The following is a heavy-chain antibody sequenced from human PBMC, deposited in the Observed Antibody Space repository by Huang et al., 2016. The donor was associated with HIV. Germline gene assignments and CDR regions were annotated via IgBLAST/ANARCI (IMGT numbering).Heavy chain of an antibody. CDR2: IYPGDSDT. V-gene: IGHV5-51*03. Sequence: EVQLVQSGAEVKKPGESLKISCKGSGFSFTNYWLGWVRQMPGKGLEWMGIIYPGDSDTTYSPSFRGQVTISADKSINTAYRQWNSLKASDSAMYYCARPLLGYSNGYYFDYWGQGTLVTVSS. D-gene: IGHD5-18*01. J-gene: IGHJ4*02. CDR1: GFSFTNYW. CDR3: ARPLLGYSNGYYFDY.